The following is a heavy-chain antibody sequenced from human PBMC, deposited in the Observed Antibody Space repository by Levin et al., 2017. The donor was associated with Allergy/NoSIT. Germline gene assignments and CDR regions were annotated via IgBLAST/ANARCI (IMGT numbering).Heavy chain of an antibody. CDR1: GFSFSRYH. V-gene: IGHV3-48*01. J-gene: IGHJ3*01. CDR3: ARDLGYAYPFDAFDL. D-gene: IGHD5-12*01. CDR2: ISSSSSTF. Sequence: GESLKISCAASGFSFSRYHMNWVRQAPGKGLEWVSYISSSSSTFYYADSVMGRFTISRDNAKNSVFLQMNNLRVEDTAVYYCARDLGYAYPFDAFDLWGQGTMVTVSS.